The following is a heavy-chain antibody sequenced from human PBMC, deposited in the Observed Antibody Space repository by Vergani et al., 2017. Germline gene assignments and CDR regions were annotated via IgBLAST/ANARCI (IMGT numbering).Heavy chain of an antibody. Sequence: QVQLVESGGGVVQPGRSLRLSCAASGFTFSSYAMHWVRQAPGKGLEWVAVISYDGSNKYYADSVKGRFTISRDNSKNTLYLQMNSLRAADTAVYYCARDQALFVDAFDIWGQGTMVTVSS. D-gene: IGHD2-21*01. CDR3: ARDQALFVDAFDI. CDR1: GFTFSSYA. J-gene: IGHJ3*02. CDR2: ISYDGSNK. V-gene: IGHV3-30-3*01.